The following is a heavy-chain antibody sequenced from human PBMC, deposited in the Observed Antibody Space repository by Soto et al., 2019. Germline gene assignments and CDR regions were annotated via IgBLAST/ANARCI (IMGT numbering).Heavy chain of an antibody. D-gene: IGHD6-13*01. CDR3: ARGRVYSSSWYRRVDATSYGMDV. Sequence: PGGSLRLSCAASGFTFSSYGMHWVRQAPGKGLEWVAVIWYDGSNKYYADSVKGRFTISRDNSKNTLYLQMNSLRAEDTAVYYCARGRVYSSSWYRRVDATSYGMDVWGQGTTVTVSS. CDR1: GFTFSSYG. CDR2: IWYDGSNK. J-gene: IGHJ6*02. V-gene: IGHV3-33*01.